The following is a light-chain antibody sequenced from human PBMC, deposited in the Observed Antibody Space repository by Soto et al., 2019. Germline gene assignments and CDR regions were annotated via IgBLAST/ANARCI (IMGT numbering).Light chain of an antibody. CDR2: DAS. CDR3: QQYDNLLGT. CDR1: QDISNY. Sequence: DIQMTQSPSSLSASVGDRVTITCQASQDISNYLNWYQQKPGKAPKLLIYDASNLETGAPSRFSGSGSGTDFTFTISSLQPEDIATYYCQQYDNLLGTFGPGPKVDIK. J-gene: IGKJ3*01. V-gene: IGKV1-33*01.